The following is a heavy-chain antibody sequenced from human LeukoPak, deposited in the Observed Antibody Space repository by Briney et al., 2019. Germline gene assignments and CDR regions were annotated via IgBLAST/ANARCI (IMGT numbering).Heavy chain of an antibody. J-gene: IGHJ4*02. V-gene: IGHV4-59*01. D-gene: IGHD7-27*01. Sequence: PSETLSLTCTVSGGSISSYYWSWIRQPPGEGLEWIGYIYYSGSTNYNPSLKSRVTISVDTSKNQFSLKLSSVTAADTAVYYCARDLRTGIVDYWGQGTLVTVSS. CDR3: ARDLRTGIVDY. CDR2: IYYSGST. CDR1: GGSISSYY.